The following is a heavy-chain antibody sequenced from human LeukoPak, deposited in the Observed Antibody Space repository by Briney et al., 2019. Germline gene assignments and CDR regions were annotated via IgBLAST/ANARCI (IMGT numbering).Heavy chain of an antibody. CDR3: ARANWGIKMTDDYYYYGMDV. Sequence: ASVKVSCKASGGTFSSYAITWVRQAPGQGLEWMGRIIPIRGTVNYAQKFQGRVTITADKSTSTAYMELSRLRSEDTAVYYCARANWGIKMTDDYYYYGMDVWGQGTTVTVSS. J-gene: IGHJ6*02. D-gene: IGHD7-27*01. CDR2: IIPIRGTV. CDR1: GGTFSSYA. V-gene: IGHV1-69*04.